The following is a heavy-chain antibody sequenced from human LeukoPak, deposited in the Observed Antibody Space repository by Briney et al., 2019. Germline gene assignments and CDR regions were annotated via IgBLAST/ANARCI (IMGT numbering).Heavy chain of an antibody. D-gene: IGHD3-22*01. CDR1: GASISSSSYY. J-gene: IGHJ4*02. CDR2: IYYSGST. CDR3: ARAHHYYDSSGYYGY. V-gene: IGHV4-39*07. Sequence: SETLSLTCTVSGASISSSSYYWGWIRQPPGKGLEWIGSIYYSGSTYYNPSLKSRVTISVDTSKNQFSLKLSSVTAADTAVYYCARAHHYYDSSGYYGYWGQGTLVTVSS.